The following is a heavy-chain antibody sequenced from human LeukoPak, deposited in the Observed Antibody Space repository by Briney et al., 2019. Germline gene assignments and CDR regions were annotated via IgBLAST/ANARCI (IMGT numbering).Heavy chain of an antibody. V-gene: IGHV1-69*01. J-gene: IGHJ1*01. CDR2: IIPIFGTA. D-gene: IGHD6-13*01. CDR3: ARSGHAGRLYSSSWQYFQH. CDR1: GGTFSSYA. Sequence: SVKVSCKASGGTFSSYAISWVRQAPGQGLEWMGGIIPIFGTANYAQKFQGRVTITADESTSTAYMELSSLRSEDTAVYSCARSGHAGRLYSSSWQYFQHWGQGTLVTVSS.